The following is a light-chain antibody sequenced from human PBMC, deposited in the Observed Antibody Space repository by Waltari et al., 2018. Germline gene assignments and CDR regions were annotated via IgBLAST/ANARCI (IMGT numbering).Light chain of an antibody. CDR3: QQYSTYPLT. J-gene: IGKJ4*01. CDR2: KAS. Sequence: DIQMTQSPSTLSASVGDRVTIACRASQLIDEWLAWYQQKPGKAPNLVIDKASFLKRGVPSRFSGSGSGTEFTLTINSLQPDDFATYYCQQYSTYPLTFGGGTKVEI. V-gene: IGKV1-5*03. CDR1: QLIDEW.